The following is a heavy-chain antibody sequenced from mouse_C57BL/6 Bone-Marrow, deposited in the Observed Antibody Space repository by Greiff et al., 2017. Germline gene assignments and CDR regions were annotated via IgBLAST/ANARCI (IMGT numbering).Heavy chain of an antibody. CDR3: TRYRSNYVLYYFDY. CDR2: IDPETGGT. Sequence: VQLQQSGAELVRPGASVTLSCKASGYTFTDYEMHWVKQTPVHGLEWIGAIDPETGGTGYNQKFKGKAILTADKSSSTAYMELRSLTSEDSAFYYCTRYRSNYVLYYFDYWGQGTTLTVSS. J-gene: IGHJ2*01. CDR1: GYTFTDYE. V-gene: IGHV1-15*01. D-gene: IGHD2-5*01.